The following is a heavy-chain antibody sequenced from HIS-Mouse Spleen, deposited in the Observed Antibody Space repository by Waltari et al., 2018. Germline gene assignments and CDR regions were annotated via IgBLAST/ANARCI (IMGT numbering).Heavy chain of an antibody. Sequence: QLQLQESGPGLVKPSDTLSLTCTVSGGSISSSSYYWGWIRQPPGKGLEWIGSIYYRGSTYSNPSPKSRVTISVDTSKNQFSLKLSSVTAADTAVYYCAREIPYSSSWYDWYFDLWGRGTLVTVSS. CDR3: AREIPYSSSWYDWYFDL. D-gene: IGHD6-13*01. CDR2: IYYRGST. V-gene: IGHV4-39*07. J-gene: IGHJ2*01. CDR1: GGSISSSSYY.